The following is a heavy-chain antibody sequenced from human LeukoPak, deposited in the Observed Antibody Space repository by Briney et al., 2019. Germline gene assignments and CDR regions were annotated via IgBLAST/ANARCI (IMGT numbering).Heavy chain of an antibody. V-gene: IGHV3-23*01. J-gene: IGHJ4*02. Sequence: PGGSLRLSCAASGFTFSSYAMSWVRQAPGKGLEWVSAISGSGGSTYYADSVKRRFTISRDNSKNTLYLQMNSLRAEDTAVYYCAKAPNRGYSYGWDYFDYWGQGTLVTVSS. D-gene: IGHD5-18*01. CDR1: GFTFSSYA. CDR3: AKAPNRGYSYGWDYFDY. CDR2: ISGSGGST.